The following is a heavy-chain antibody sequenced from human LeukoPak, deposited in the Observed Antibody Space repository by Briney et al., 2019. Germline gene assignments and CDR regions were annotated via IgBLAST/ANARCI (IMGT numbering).Heavy chain of an antibody. V-gene: IGHV3-21*01. Sequence: GGSLRLSCAASGFTFSSYSMNWVRQAPGKGLEWVSSITRSNYIYYADSVKGRFTISRDNAKNALYLQMNSLRAEDTAVYYCAKDLHYGSADYWGQGTLVTVSS. CDR3: AKDLHYGSADY. CDR1: GFTFSSYS. CDR2: ITRSNYI. J-gene: IGHJ4*02. D-gene: IGHD3-10*01.